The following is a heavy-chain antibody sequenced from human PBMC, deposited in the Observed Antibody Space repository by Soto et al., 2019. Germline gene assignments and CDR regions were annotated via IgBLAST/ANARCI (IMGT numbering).Heavy chain of an antibody. CDR2: IEPNAAYS. J-gene: IGHJ4*02. V-gene: IGHV5-10-1*01. CDR3: ARQGVLTFGGLLARYFDY. Sequence: GESLKISCMGSGYTFTKYWITWVRQKPGRGLEWMGRIEPNAAYSHYSPSFQGHVTFSVDTSSSTAYLQMNSLRVEDTAMYYCARQGVLTFGGLLARYFDYWGQGALVTVS. D-gene: IGHD3-16*01. CDR1: GYTFTKYW.